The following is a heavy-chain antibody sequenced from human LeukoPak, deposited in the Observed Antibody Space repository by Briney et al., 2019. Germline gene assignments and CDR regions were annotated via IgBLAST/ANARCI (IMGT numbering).Heavy chain of an antibody. CDR2: IIPIFGTA. CDR1: GGTFSSYA. J-gene: IGHJ4*02. V-gene: IGHV1-69*13. Sequence: SVTVSCTASGGTFSSYAISWVRQAPGQGLEWMGGIIPIFGTANYAQKFQGRVTITADESTSTAYMELSSLRSEDTAVYYCARTRAGVYYDSSGYYLEYWGQGTLVTVSS. D-gene: IGHD3-22*01. CDR3: ARTRAGVYYDSSGYYLEY.